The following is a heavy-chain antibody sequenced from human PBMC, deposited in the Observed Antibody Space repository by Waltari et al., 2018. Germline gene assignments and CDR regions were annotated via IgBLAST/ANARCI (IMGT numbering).Heavy chain of an antibody. CDR1: GFTFDDYA. V-gene: IGHV3-9*03. CDR2: ISWNSGSI. Sequence: EVQLVESGGGLVQPGRSLRLSCAASGFTFDDYAMHWVRQAPGKGLEWVSGISWNSGSIGYADSVKGRFTISRDNAKNSLYLQMNSLRAEDMALYYCAKDRARGYYDRLCAFDIWGQGTMVTVSS. CDR3: AKDRARGYYDRLCAFDI. J-gene: IGHJ3*02. D-gene: IGHD3-22*01.